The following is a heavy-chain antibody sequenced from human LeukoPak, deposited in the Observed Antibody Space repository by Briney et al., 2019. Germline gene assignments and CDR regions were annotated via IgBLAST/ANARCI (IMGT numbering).Heavy chain of an antibody. CDR3: ARDRIAARPDWFDP. V-gene: IGHV3-74*01. J-gene: IGHJ5*02. CDR2: IKTDGSST. CDR1: GFTFSSYW. Sequence: GGSLRLSCAASGFTFSSYWMHWVRQAPGKGLVWVSHIKTDGSSTNYADSVKGRFTISRDNAKNSLYLQMNSLRAEDTAVYYCARDRIAARPDWFDPWGQGTLVTVSS. D-gene: IGHD6-6*01.